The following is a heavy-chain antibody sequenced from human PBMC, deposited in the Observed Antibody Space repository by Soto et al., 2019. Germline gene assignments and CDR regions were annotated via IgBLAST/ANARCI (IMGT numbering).Heavy chain of an antibody. CDR1: GFTFSSYS. J-gene: IGHJ4*02. CDR3: VSSLDRLRG. Sequence: GGSLRLSCAASGFTFSSYSMNWVRQAPGKGLEWVSYISSSSSTIYYADSVKGRFTISRDNAKNSLYLQMNSLRVDDTAVYFCVSSLDRLRGWGQGTLVTVSS. V-gene: IGHV3-48*01. CDR2: ISSSSSTI. D-gene: IGHD1-1*01.